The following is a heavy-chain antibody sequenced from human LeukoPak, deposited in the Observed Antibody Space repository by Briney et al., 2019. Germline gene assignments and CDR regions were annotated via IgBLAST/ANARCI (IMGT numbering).Heavy chain of an antibody. Sequence: GSSVKVSCKASGGTFSSYAISWVRQAHGQGLEWMGGIIPIFGTANYAQKFQGRVTITADESTGTAYMELSSLRSEDTAVYYSAREVVVAATYNWFDPWGQGTLVTVSS. CDR2: IIPIFGTA. V-gene: IGHV1-69*01. CDR1: GGTFSSYA. CDR3: AREVVVAATYNWFDP. J-gene: IGHJ5*02. D-gene: IGHD2-15*01.